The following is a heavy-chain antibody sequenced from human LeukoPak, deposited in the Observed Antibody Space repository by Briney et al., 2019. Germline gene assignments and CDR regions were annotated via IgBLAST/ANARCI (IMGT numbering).Heavy chain of an antibody. D-gene: IGHD6-6*01. CDR1: RFSFSTYW. CDR3: ARLNWQLDHYFDY. J-gene: IGHJ4*02. Sequence: PGRSLRFSCAASRFSFSTYWMHWVRQAPGKGLVWVSRINSEGSGTDYADSVKGRFSISRDNGKNSVYLQMNSLRAEDTAVYYCARLNWQLDHYFDYWGQGTPVTVSS. CDR2: INSEGSGT. V-gene: IGHV3-74*01.